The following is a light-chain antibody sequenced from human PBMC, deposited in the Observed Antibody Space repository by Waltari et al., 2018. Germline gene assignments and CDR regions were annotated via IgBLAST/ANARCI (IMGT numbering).Light chain of an antibody. CDR1: KLENKY. V-gene: IGLV3-1*01. CDR3: QAWDSNTEI. Sequence: SYELTQAPSVSVSPGQTASITCSGEKLENKYVYWYQQKAGQSPVLVIHQDTKRPSGIPERFSGSNSGNTATLTISGTQAVDEADYYCQAWDSNTEIFGGGTKLTVL. CDR2: QDT. J-gene: IGLJ2*01.